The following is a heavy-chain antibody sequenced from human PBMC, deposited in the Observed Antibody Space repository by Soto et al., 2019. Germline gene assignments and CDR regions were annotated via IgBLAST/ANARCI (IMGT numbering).Heavy chain of an antibody. Sequence: QVLLVQSGTEVKKPGSSVKVSCQASGGTSSDYALTWVRQAPGQGLELMGGIIPIFGTANYAQRFQGRVSITADESSSTAYMELSSLKSEDTAVYYCAGSFKYGSGTFDALDVWGHGTMVMVS. CDR1: GGTSSDYA. CDR3: AGSFKYGSGTFDALDV. CDR2: IIPIFGTA. J-gene: IGHJ3*01. V-gene: IGHV1-69*01. D-gene: IGHD3-10*01.